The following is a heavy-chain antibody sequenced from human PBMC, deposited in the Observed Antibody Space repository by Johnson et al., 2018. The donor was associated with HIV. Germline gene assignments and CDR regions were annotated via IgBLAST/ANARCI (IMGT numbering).Heavy chain of an antibody. J-gene: IGHJ3*02. CDR2: FSWNSGSI. Sequence: VLLVESGGGLVQPGRSLRLSCAASGFTFDDYAMHWVRQAPGKGLEWVSGFSWNSGSIGYADSVKGRFTISRDNAKNSLYLQMNSLRAEDTALYYCARVAPAHDAFDIWGQGTMVTVSS. D-gene: IGHD2-2*01. CDR1: GFTFDDYA. V-gene: IGHV3-9*01. CDR3: ARVAPAHDAFDI.